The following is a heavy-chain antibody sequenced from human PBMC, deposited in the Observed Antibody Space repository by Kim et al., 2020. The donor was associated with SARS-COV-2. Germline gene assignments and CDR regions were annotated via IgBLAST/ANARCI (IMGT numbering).Heavy chain of an antibody. D-gene: IGHD5-18*01. J-gene: IGHJ6*02. Sequence: GESLKISCQVSGYTFTSYWIGWVRQMPGKGLEWLGIIHPGDSDTSYSPSFKGEVTISADKSISTAYLQWTSLKATDTAMYYCARHRTCTSMGSLYYFGMDVWGQGTTVTVSS. CDR1: GYTFTSYW. CDR2: IHPGDSDT. V-gene: IGHV5-51*01. CDR3: ARHRTCTSMGSLYYFGMDV.